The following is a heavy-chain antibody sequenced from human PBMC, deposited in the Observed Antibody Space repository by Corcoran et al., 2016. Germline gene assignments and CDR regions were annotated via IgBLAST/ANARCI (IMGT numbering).Heavy chain of an antibody. Sequence: QVQLVQSGAEVKKPGASVTVSCKASGYTFTDYYIHWVRQAPGQGLEWMGWINPNTRSTNSAQIFQGRVTMTKDTSINTGYMELKMLRSDDTAVDYGARMGSGSDSSGYCDYWGQGTLVTVSS. V-gene: IGHV1-2*02. CDR3: ARMGSGSDSSGYCDY. J-gene: IGHJ4*02. CDR2: INPNTRST. D-gene: IGHD3-22*01. CDR1: GYTFTDYY.